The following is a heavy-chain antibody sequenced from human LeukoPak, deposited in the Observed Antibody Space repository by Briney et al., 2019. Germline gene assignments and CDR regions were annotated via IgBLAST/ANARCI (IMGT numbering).Heavy chain of an antibody. D-gene: IGHD5-18*01. Sequence: SETLSLTCAVSGGSISSSNWWSWVRQPPGQGLEWIGEIYHSGSTNYNPSLKSRVTISVDKSKNQFSLKLSSVTAADTAVYYCARDHPRRGYSYGYNYYYGMDVWGQGTTVTVSS. J-gene: IGHJ6*02. CDR2: IYHSGST. CDR3: ARDHPRRGYSYGYNYYYGMDV. V-gene: IGHV4-4*02. CDR1: GGSISSSNW.